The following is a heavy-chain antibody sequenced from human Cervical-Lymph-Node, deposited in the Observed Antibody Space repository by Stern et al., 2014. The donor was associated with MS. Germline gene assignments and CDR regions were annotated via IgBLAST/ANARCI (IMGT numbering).Heavy chain of an antibody. D-gene: IGHD6-6*01. Sequence: EQLVQSGAEVKKPGASVKVSCKASGDPLRSYGISWVRQAPGQGLEWMGWISSNSGNTEYTQKFQGRVTITTDPSTRTAYMELRNLRSDDTAMYYCAHTSSSGFDPWGQGTLVTVSS. CDR2: ISSNSGNT. CDR1: GDPLRSYG. CDR3: AHTSSSGFDP. J-gene: IGHJ5*02. V-gene: IGHV1-18*01.